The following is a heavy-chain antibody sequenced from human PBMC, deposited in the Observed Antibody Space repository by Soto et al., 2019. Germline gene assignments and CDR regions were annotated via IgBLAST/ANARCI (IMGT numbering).Heavy chain of an antibody. CDR1: GYTFTSYY. CDR3: ARDRIAVAGYFDY. D-gene: IGHD6-19*01. CDR2: INPSGGST. Sequence: QVQLVQSGAEVKKPGASVKVSCKASGYTFTSYYMHWVRQAPGQGLEWMGIINPSGGSTSYAQKFQGRVTMTRDTSTSTVHMELSSQRSEDTAVYYCARDRIAVAGYFDYWGHGTLVTVSS. J-gene: IGHJ4*01. V-gene: IGHV1-46*01.